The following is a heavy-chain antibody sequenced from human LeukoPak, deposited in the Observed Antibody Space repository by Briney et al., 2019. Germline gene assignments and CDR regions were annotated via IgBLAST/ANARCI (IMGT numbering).Heavy chain of an antibody. CDR1: GGSISSYY. CDR2: IYYSGST. D-gene: IGHD5-12*01. CDR3: ARHRPYSGYDYNWFDP. Sequence: SETLSLTCTVSGGSISSYYWSWIRQPPGKGLEWIGYIYYSGSTNYNPSLKSRVTISVDTSKNQFSLKLSSVTAADTAVYYCARHRPYSGYDYNWFDPWGQGTLVTVSS. V-gene: IGHV4-59*08. J-gene: IGHJ5*02.